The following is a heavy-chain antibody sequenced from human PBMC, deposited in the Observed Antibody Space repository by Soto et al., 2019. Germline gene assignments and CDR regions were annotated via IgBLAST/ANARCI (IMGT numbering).Heavy chain of an antibody. CDR3: AKDKVPVVVTAPFDY. V-gene: IGHV3-30*18. J-gene: IGHJ4*02. D-gene: IGHD2-21*02. CDR2: ISYDGSNK. CDR1: GFTFSSYG. Sequence: QVQLVESGGGVVQPGRSLRLSCAASGFTFSSYGMHWVRQAPGKGPEWVAVISYDGSNKYYADSVKGRFTISRDNSKNTLYLQMNSLRAEDTAVYYCAKDKVPVVVTAPFDYWGKGTLVTVSS.